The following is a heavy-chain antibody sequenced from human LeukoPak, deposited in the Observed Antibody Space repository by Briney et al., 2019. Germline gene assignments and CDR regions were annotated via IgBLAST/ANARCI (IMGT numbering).Heavy chain of an antibody. CDR1: GYTFTSYG. V-gene: IGHV1-18*01. J-gene: IGHJ3*02. Sequence: ASVKVSCKASGYTFTSYGISWVRQAPGQGLEWMGWISAYNGNTNYAQKLQGRVTMTTDTSTSTAYMELRSLRSDDTAAYYCARDRILRFLEWLSGGEDAFDIWGQGTMVTVSS. CDR3: ARDRILRFLEWLSGGEDAFDI. D-gene: IGHD3-3*01. CDR2: ISAYNGNT.